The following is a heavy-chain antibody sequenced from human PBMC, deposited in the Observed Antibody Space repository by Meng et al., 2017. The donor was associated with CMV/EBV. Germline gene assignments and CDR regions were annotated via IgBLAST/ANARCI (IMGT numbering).Heavy chain of an antibody. V-gene: IGHV3-74*03. CDR3: GRDLTGERDQ. CDR1: GFTFSRYW. J-gene: IGHJ4*02. D-gene: IGHD7-27*01. CDR2: LNEDGSFT. Sequence: GHLVESGGGLVKSGGSLRFSCADSGFTFSRYWMHWVRQVPGKGLVWVSRLNEDGSFTSYADSVKGRFTISRDNAKNTLYLQMNSLRVDDSGVYYCGRDLTGERDQWGQGTLVTVSS.